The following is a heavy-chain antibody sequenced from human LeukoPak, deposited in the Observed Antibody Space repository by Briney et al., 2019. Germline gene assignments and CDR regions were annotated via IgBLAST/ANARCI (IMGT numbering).Heavy chain of an antibody. J-gene: IGHJ4*02. CDR3: ARGPQGSGSYFDY. D-gene: IGHD3-10*01. CDR2: ISPNSGNT. V-gene: IGHV1-8*02. CDR1: GYTFSGYY. Sequence: GASVKVSCKASGYTFSGYYIHWLRQAPGQGLEWVGWISPNSGNTGYAQKFQGRVTMTRNTSISTAYMELSSLRSEDTAVYYCARGPQGSGSYFDYWGQGTLVTVSS.